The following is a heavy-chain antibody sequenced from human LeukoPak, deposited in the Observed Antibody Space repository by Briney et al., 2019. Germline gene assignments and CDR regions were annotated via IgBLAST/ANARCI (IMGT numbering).Heavy chain of an antibody. CDR3: AREPRSGTVAFDI. CDR2: INPSGGSP. V-gene: IGHV1-46*01. D-gene: IGHD3-10*01. Sequence: ASGKAPCKALGYTLTTYYMHWGPQGPGQGLEGMGIINPSGGSPSYAHKSQGRVTMTRDTSTSTVYMELSSLRSEDTAVYYCAREPRSGTVAFDIWGQGTMVTVSS. CDR1: GYTLTTYY. J-gene: IGHJ3*02.